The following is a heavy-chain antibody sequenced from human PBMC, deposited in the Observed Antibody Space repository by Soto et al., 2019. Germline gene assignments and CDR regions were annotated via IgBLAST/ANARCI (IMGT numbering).Heavy chain of an antibody. CDR1: RGTFSSYA. V-gene: IGHV1-69*13. CDR3: ARESSTRGNYGMDV. J-gene: IGHJ6*02. Sequence: SVKVSCKDSRGTFSSYAISWVRQAPGQGLEWMGGIIPIFGTVIYAKKFQGRVTITADESTSTVYMELSSLRSVDTAVYYCARESSTRGNYGMDVWGQGTTVTVSS. CDR2: IIPIFGTV. D-gene: IGHD2-2*01.